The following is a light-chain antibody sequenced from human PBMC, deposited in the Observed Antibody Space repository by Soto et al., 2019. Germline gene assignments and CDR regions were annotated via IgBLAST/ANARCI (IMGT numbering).Light chain of an antibody. CDR1: QNIHDK. V-gene: IGKV3-15*01. CDR2: DAS. CDR3: QQYNRWPLT. Sequence: EIVMKQSPATLSVNTGERVSLSCRASQNIHDKLAWYQQKPGQTPRLLIYDASTRATGISGSFSGSGSGTEFTLTISSLQSEDCAVYYCQQYNRWPLTFCGVTNVDI. J-gene: IGKJ4*01.